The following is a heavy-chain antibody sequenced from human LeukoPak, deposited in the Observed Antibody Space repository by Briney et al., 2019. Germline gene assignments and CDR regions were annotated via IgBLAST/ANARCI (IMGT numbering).Heavy chain of an antibody. V-gene: IGHV1-2*02. CDR2: INPNRGST. CDR3: ARVGATTLFDY. CDR1: GYTFTGYY. Sequence: ASVTVSCKASGYTFTGYYMHWVRQAPGQGLEWMGWINPNRGSTNYAQKYQGRVTMTRDTSISTAYMELSRLRSDDTAVYYCARVGATTLFDYWGQGTLVTVSS. D-gene: IGHD1-26*01. J-gene: IGHJ4*02.